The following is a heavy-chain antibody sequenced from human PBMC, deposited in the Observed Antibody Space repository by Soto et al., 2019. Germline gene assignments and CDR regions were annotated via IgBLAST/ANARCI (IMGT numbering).Heavy chain of an antibody. CDR3: ARVRHCSGGSCSYYFGLDV. CDR1: GGTFSSYA. CDR2: VIPILGTS. Sequence: QVPLVQSGAEVKKPGSSVKVSCKASGGTFSSYAISWVRQAPGQGLEWMGGVIPILGTSSYAQKFQGRCTITAHDSTSMAYMELSSLRSEDTAVYYCARVRHCSGGSCSYYFGLDVWGQGTTVTVSS. D-gene: IGHD2-15*01. V-gene: IGHV1-69*11. J-gene: IGHJ6*02.